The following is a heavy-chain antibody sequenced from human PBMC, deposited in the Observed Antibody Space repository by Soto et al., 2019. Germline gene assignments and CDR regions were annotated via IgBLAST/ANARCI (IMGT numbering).Heavy chain of an antibody. J-gene: IGHJ6*02. CDR1: EFTFSTYA. V-gene: IGHV3-23*01. D-gene: IGHD6-19*01. CDR2: ISGSGAGT. Sequence: EVQLLESGGGLVQPGGSLRLSCAASEFTFSTYAMSWVRQAPGKGLEWVSGISGSGAGTYYADSVKGRFTISRDNSKKILYLQMNSLRDEDTDVYYCAKPSQCALYCYGMDVWGQGTTVTVSS. CDR3: AKPSQCALYCYGMDV.